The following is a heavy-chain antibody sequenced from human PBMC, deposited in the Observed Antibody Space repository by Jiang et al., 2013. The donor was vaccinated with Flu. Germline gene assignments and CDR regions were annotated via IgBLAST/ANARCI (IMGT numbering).Heavy chain of an antibody. V-gene: IGHV3-49*04. J-gene: IGHJ4*03. CDR1: GFTFGDYA. D-gene: IGHD3-10*01. CDR3: TTERYYYGSGSYFRYFDY. CDR2: IRSKAYGGTT. Sequence: VQLVESGGGLVQPGRSLRLSCTASGFTFGDYAMSWVRQAPGKGLEWVGFIRSKAYGGTTEYAASVKGRFTISRDDSKSIAYLQMNSLKTEDTAVYYCTTERYYYGSGSYFRYFDYVGPGTLVTVSS.